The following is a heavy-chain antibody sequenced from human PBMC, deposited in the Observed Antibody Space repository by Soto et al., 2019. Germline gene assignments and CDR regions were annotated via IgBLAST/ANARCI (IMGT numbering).Heavy chain of an antibody. J-gene: IGHJ6*03. CDR2: IYYSGST. CDR3: ATRAADYDFWSGYYSYYYYMDV. V-gene: IGHV4-59*08. CDR1: GGSLSSYY. Sequence: QVQLQESGPGLVKPSETLSLTCTVSGGSLSSYYWSWIRQPPGKGLEWIGYIYYSGSTNYNPSLKSRVNISVDTAKNQFTLKLSSVAAADTAVYYCATRAADYDFWSGYYSYYYYMDVWGKGTTVTFSS. D-gene: IGHD3-3*01.